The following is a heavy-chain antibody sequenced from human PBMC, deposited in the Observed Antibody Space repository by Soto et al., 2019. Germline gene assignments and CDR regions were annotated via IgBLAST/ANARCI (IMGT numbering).Heavy chain of an antibody. V-gene: IGHV3-23*01. J-gene: IGHJ4*02. D-gene: IGHD3-22*01. CDR1: GFTFSSYA. CDR2: ISGSGGST. Sequence: GGSLRLSCAASGFTFSSYAMSWVRQAPGKGLEWVSAISGSGGSTYYADSVKGRFTISRDNSKNTLYLQMNSLRAEDTAVYYCAKDYYYDSSGYASPDYWGRGTLVTVSS. CDR3: AKDYYYDSSGYASPDY.